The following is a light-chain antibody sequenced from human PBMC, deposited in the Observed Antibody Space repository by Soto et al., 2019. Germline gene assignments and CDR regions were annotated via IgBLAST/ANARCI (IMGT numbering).Light chain of an antibody. J-gene: IGLJ2*01. CDR3: SSYAGSNKKV. CDR2: EVT. CDR1: GSDVGGYNY. V-gene: IGLV2-8*01. Sequence: QSALTQPPSASGSPGQSVAISCTGTGSDVGGYNYVSWYQQHPGKAPKLMIYEVTKRPSGVPDRFSGSKSGNTASLTVSGLQAEDEADYYCSSYAGSNKKVFGAGTKLTVL.